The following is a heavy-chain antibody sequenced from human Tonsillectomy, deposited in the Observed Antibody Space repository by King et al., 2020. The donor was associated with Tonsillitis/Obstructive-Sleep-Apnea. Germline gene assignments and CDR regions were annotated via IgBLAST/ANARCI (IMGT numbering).Heavy chain of an antibody. D-gene: IGHD3-16*01. V-gene: IGHV1-18*01. J-gene: IGHJ4*02. CDR2: ISAYNGNT. CDR1: GYTFTSYG. CDR3: ARDVGGRFGVAVHFDY. Sequence: HVQLVESGAEVKKPGASVKVSCKASGYTFTSYGISWVRQAPGQGLEWMGWISAYNGNTNYAQKLQGRVTMTTDTSTSTAYMELRRLRSDDTAVYYCARDVGGRFGVAVHFDYWGKGTLVTVSS.